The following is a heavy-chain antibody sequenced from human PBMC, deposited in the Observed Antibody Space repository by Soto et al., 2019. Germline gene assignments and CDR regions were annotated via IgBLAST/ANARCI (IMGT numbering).Heavy chain of an antibody. Sequence: SETLSLTCTVSGGSISSGGYYWSWIRQHPGKGLEWIGYIYYSGSTYYNPSLKSRVTISVDTSKNQFSLKLSSVTAADTAVYYCARVWYYDILTGYPPQNYYYYMDVWGKGTTVTVSS. J-gene: IGHJ6*03. CDR2: IYYSGST. CDR1: GGSISSGGYY. D-gene: IGHD3-9*01. V-gene: IGHV4-31*03. CDR3: ARVWYYDILTGYPPQNYYYYMDV.